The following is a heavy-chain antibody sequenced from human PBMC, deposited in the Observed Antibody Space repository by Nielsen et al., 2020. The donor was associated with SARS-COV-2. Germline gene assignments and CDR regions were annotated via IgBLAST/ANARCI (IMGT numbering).Heavy chain of an antibody. J-gene: IGHJ6*02. CDR3: ARDPLEVHYYGMDV. Sequence: GGSLRLSCAASGFTFSSYSMNWVRQAPGKGLEWVSSISSSSSYIYYADSVKGRFTISRDNAKNSLYLQMNSLRAEDTAVYYCARDPLEVHYYGMDVWGQGTTVTVSS. D-gene: IGHD1-1*01. CDR2: ISSSSSYI. CDR1: GFTFSSYS. V-gene: IGHV3-21*01.